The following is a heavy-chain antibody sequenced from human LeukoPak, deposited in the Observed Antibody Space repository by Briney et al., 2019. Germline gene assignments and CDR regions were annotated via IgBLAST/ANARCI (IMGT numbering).Heavy chain of an antibody. CDR1: GFTFSGSA. Sequence: PGRSLRLSCAASGFTFSGSAMRWVRQASGGGLEWVGRIRIKANSYSTVYAASVKGRFTISRDDSKNTAYLQMNSLKTEDTAVYYCTRTSDILTGYTPREAYYYYHHMDVWGKGTTVTISS. D-gene: IGHD3-9*01. V-gene: IGHV3-73*01. CDR2: IRIKANSYST. J-gene: IGHJ6*03. CDR3: TRTSDILTGYTPREAYYYYHHMDV.